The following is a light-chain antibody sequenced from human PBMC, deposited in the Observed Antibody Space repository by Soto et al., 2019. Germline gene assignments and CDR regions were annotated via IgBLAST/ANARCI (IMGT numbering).Light chain of an antibody. V-gene: IGLV2-14*01. J-gene: IGLJ1*01. Sequence: QSVLTQPASVSGSPGQSVTISCTGTSSDVGTYDYVSWYQQHPGKAPKLILYDVSNRPSGVSNRFSGSKSGNTASLTISGLQAEDEADYYCGSYTTSSTYVFGSGTKLTVL. CDR2: DVS. CDR1: SSDVGTYDY. CDR3: GSYTTSSTYV.